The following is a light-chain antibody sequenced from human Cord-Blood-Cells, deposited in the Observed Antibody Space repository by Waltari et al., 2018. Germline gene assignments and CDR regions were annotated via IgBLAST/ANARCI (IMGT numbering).Light chain of an antibody. CDR3: SSYTSSSTYV. J-gene: IGLJ1*01. CDR2: DVS. V-gene: IGLV2-14*01. Sequence: QSALTQPASVSGSPGQSITISCTGTSSDVGGYNYLSLYQQHPGKAPKLMIYDVSKRPSGVSNRFSGSKSGNTASLTISGLQAEDEADYYCSSYTSSSTYVFGTGTKVTVL. CDR1: SSDVGGYNY.